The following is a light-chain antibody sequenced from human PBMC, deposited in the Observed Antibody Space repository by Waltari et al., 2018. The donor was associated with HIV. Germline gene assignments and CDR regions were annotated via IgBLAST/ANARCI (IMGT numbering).Light chain of an antibody. CDR2: DSN. V-gene: IGLV1-51*01. CDR1: SSNIANNY. CDR3: GTWDTSLSAGV. Sequence: QSVLTQPPAVSAAPGQTVTISCSGSSSNIANNYVSWYQQLPGTAPKLLIYDSNRGSAGIPDRFSGSKSGTSATLAIAGLQTGDEADYYCGTWDTSLSAGVFGGGTKVTVL. J-gene: IGLJ2*01.